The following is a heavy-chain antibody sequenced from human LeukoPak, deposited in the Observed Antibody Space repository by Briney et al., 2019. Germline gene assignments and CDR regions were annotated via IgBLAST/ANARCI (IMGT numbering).Heavy chain of an antibody. D-gene: IGHD5-12*01. CDR1: GFTFSNYG. Sequence: GGSLRLSCAASGFTFSNYGIHWVRQAPGKGLEWVAVISYDGNNKYYADSVKGRFTISRDNSKNTLFLQMNSLRAEDTAVYYCARESGVDSGYDHFDYWGQGTLVTVSS. CDR2: ISYDGNNK. V-gene: IGHV3-30*03. J-gene: IGHJ4*02. CDR3: ARESGVDSGYDHFDY.